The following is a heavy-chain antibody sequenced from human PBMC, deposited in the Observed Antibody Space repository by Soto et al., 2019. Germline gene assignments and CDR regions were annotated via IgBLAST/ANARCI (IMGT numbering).Heavy chain of an antibody. CDR3: ARKYNWDHFDY. J-gene: IGHJ4*02. V-gene: IGHV4-4*02. D-gene: IGHD1-1*01. Sequence: PSETLSLTCVVSGGSLSSSNWWSWVRPPPGKGLEWIGEIYHSGNTNYNPSLKSRVTISVDKSKNHFSLKLSSVTAADTAVYYCARKYNWDHFDYWGQGTLVTVSS. CDR1: GGSLSSSNW. CDR2: IYHSGNT.